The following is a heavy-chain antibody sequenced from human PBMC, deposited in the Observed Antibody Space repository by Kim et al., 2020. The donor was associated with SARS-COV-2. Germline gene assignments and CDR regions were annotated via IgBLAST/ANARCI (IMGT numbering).Heavy chain of an antibody. CDR1: GGSISSSSYY. V-gene: IGHV4-39*02. CDR2: IYYSGST. CDR3: AGEADGGDYYYYYGMDV. Sequence: SETLSLTCTVSGGSISSSSYYWGWIRQPPGKGLEWIVSIYYSGSTYYNPSPKSRVTISVDTSNNQFSLKLSSVTDADTVEYYCAGEADGGDYYYYYGMDVWGQGTTVTVSS. J-gene: IGHJ6*02.